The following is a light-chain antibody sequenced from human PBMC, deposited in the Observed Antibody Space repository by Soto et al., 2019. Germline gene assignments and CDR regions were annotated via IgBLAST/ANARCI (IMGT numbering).Light chain of an antibody. Sequence: DIVMTQSPDSLAVSLGERATINCKSSQSVLYSSNNNNYLAWYQQKPGPPPKLLIYWASTRESGVPDRFSGGGSGTDFTLTISSLQAEDVAVYYCQQYYNTPYTFGQGTQLEIK. CDR2: WAS. CDR3: QQYYNTPYT. J-gene: IGKJ2*01. CDR1: QSVLYSSNNNNY. V-gene: IGKV4-1*01.